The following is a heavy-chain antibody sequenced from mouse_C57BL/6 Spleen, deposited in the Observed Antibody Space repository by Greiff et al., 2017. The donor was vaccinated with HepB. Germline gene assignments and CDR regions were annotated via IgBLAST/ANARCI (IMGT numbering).Heavy chain of an antibody. CDR2: ISSGGSYT. Sequence: EVKVVESGGDLVKPGGSLKLSCAASGFTFSSYGMSWVRQTPDKRLEWVATISSGGSYTYYPDSVKGRFTISRDNAKNTLYLQMSSLKSEDTAMYYCAMGDGYSMDYWGQGTSVTVSS. V-gene: IGHV5-6*01. D-gene: IGHD2-3*01. CDR1: GFTFSSYG. CDR3: AMGDGYSMDY. J-gene: IGHJ4*01.